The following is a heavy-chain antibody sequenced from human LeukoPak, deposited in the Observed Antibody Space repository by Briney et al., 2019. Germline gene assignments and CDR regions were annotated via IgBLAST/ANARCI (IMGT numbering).Heavy chain of an antibody. CDR3: ARDNGIYYGSGSYSDDY. J-gene: IGHJ4*02. V-gene: IGHV1-18*01. CDR2: ISAYNGNT. CDR1: GYTFTSYG. Sequence: ASVKVSCKASGYTFTSYGISWVRQAPGQGLEWMGWISAYNGNTNYAQKLQGRVTMTTDTSTSTAYMELRSLRSDDTAVYYCARDNGIYYGSGSYSDDYWGQGTLVTVSS. D-gene: IGHD3-10*01.